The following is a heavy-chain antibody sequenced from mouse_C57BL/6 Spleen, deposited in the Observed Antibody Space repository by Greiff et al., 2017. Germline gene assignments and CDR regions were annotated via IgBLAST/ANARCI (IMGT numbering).Heavy chain of an antibody. CDR2: IDPETGGT. V-gene: IGHV1-15*01. J-gene: IGHJ3*01. CDR1: GYTFTDYE. D-gene: IGHD2-4*01. CDR3: TSNDYEKAWFAY. Sequence: QVQLKQSGAELVRPGASVTLSCKASGYTFTDYEMHWVKQTPVHGLEWIGAIDPETGGTAYNQKFKGKAILTADKSSSTVYMELRSLTSEDSAVYYCTSNDYEKAWFAYWGQGTLVTVSA.